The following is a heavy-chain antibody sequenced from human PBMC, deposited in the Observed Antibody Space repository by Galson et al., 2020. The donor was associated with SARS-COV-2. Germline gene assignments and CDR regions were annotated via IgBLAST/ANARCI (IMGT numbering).Heavy chain of an antibody. V-gene: IGHV3-33*06. CDR2: IWYDGSNK. CDR1: GFTFSSYG. CDR3: ANEFLRGSCLPDY. J-gene: IGHJ4*02. Sequence: GGSLRLSCAASGFTFSSYGMHRVRQAPGKGLEWVAVIWYDGSNKYYADSVKGRFTISRDNSKNTLYLQMNSLRAEDTAVYYCANEFLRGSCLPDYGGQGTLVTVAS. D-gene: IGHD3-10*01.